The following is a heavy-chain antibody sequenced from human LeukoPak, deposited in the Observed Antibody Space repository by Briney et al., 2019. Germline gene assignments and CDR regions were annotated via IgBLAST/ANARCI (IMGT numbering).Heavy chain of an antibody. J-gene: IGHJ5*02. D-gene: IGHD1-26*01. CDR3: ARPFNSGSYDH. V-gene: IGHV1-18*01. CDR2: ISAYNGNT. Sequence: ASVKVSCKASGYTFTSYGISWVRHAPGQGLQWMGWISAYNGNTNYSQKLQGRVTMTTDTSTSTAYMELRSLRSDDAAVYYCARPFNSGSYDHWGQGTLVTVSS. CDR1: GYTFTSYG.